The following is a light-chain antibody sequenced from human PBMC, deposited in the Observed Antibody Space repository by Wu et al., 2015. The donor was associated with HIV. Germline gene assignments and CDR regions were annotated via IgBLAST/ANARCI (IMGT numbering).Light chain of an antibody. CDR2: GAS. Sequence: EIVLTQSPGTLSLSPGERATLSCRASQSITSNFLAWYQQKPGQAPRLLIYGASSRATGIPDRFSGSGSGTDFTLTISRLEPEDFAIYYCQQYHNWPSGRSFGQGTKTGYQT. J-gene: IGKJ2*03. CDR3: QQYHNWPSGRS. V-gene: IGKV3-20*01. CDR1: QSITSNF.